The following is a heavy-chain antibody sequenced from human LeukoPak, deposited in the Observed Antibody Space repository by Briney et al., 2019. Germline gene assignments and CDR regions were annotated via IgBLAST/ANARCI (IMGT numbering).Heavy chain of an antibody. Sequence: GGSLRLSCAASGFTFSSYSMNWVRQAPGKGLEWVSYISSSSSTIYYADSVKGRFTISRDNSKNTLYLQMNSLRAEDTAVYYCAKAGVRGVIITASLDAFDIWGQGTMVTVSS. CDR1: GFTFSSYS. CDR3: AKAGVRGVIITASLDAFDI. D-gene: IGHD3-10*01. CDR2: ISSSSSTI. V-gene: IGHV3-48*01. J-gene: IGHJ3*02.